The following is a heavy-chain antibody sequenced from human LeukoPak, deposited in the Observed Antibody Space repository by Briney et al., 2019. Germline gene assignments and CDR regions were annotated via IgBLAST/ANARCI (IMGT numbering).Heavy chain of an antibody. V-gene: IGHV3-48*03. CDR1: GFTFSSYE. CDR3: AREGLVVGLNYYYYGMDV. Sequence: GGSLRLSCAASGFTFSSYEMNWVRQAPGKGLEWVSYISSSGSTIYYADSVKGRFTISRDNAKNSLYLQMNSLRAEDTAVYYCAREGLVVGLNYYYYGMDVWGQGTTVTVSS. CDR2: ISSSGSTI. D-gene: IGHD2-8*02. J-gene: IGHJ6*02.